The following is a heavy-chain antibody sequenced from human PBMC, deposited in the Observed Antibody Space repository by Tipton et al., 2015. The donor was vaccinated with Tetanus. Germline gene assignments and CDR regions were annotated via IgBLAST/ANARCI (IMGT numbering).Heavy chain of an antibody. J-gene: IGHJ3*02. CDR1: GGSISSYY. D-gene: IGHD6-19*01. CDR3: ARIGWLQQNKPAFDI. V-gene: IGHV4-59*01. Sequence: QLVQSGTEVKPSETLSLTCTVSGGSISSYYWTWIRQPPGRGLEWIGYVHYSGSTNYSPSLGSRVTLSVDTSKNQFSLKLSSVTAADTAVYYCARIGWLQQNKPAFDIWGQGTVVTVSS. CDR2: VHYSGST.